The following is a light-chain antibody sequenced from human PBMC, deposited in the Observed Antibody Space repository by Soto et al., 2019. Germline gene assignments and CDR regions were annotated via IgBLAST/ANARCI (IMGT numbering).Light chain of an antibody. Sequence: QSALTQPASVSGSPGQSITISCTGTSSDVGDYNYVSWYQQHPGKAPKVMIYDVSNRPSGVSNRFSGSKAGNTASLTISGRQGEDEADYYYSSYTSSSTLVFGTGTKLTVL. CDR1: SSDVGDYNY. CDR2: DVS. V-gene: IGLV2-14*01. CDR3: SSYTSSSTLV. J-gene: IGLJ1*01.